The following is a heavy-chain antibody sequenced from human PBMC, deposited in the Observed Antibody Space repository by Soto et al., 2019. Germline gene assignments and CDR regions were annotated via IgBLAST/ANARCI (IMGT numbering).Heavy chain of an antibody. D-gene: IGHD3-3*01. CDR1: GFPFSTYG. Sequence: PGGSLRLSCAASGFPFSTYGMHWVRQAPGKGLEWVAVVWYDGSDRYYADSVKGRFTISRDNSKNTLYLQMDSLRAEDTALYFCASQYDFWSGLDYWGQGT. V-gene: IGHV3-33*01. J-gene: IGHJ4*02. CDR3: ASQYDFWSGLDY. CDR2: VWYDGSDR.